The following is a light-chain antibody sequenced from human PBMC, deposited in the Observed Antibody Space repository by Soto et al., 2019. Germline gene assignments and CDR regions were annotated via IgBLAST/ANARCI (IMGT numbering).Light chain of an antibody. J-gene: IGKJ2*01. CDR2: GAS. V-gene: IGKV3-20*01. CDR3: QQYGSLPTYT. Sequence: EIVWTQSPGTLALSPGERATLSCRASQSVSGSYLAWYRQKPGQSPRLLIYGASSRATGIPDRFSGTGSGTDFTLTINRLDHDYLAVSYCQQYGSLPTYTFGQWPKRQI. CDR1: QSVSGSY.